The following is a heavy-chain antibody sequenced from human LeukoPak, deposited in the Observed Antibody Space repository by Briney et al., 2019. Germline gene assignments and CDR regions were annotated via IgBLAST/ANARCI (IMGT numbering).Heavy chain of an antibody. J-gene: IGHJ4*02. CDR2: IYTSGST. V-gene: IGHV4-4*07. D-gene: IGHD3-10*01. CDR3: ALAYYYGSGKLIDY. CDR1: GGSISSYY. Sequence: NTSETLSLTCTVSGGSISSYYWSWIRQPAGKGLEGIGRIYTSGSTNYNPSLKSRVTMSVDTSKNQFSLKLSSVTAADTAVYYCALAYYYGSGKLIDYWGQGTLVTVSS.